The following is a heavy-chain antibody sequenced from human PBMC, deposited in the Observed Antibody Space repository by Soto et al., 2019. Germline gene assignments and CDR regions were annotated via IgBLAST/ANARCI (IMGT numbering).Heavy chain of an antibody. CDR2: IKEDGSEK. V-gene: IGHV3-7*01. Sequence: GGSLRLSCAASGFTFSSYWMSWVRQAPGKGLEWVANIKEDGSEKYYVDSVKGRFTISRDNAKNSLYLQMNSLRAEDTAVYYCARDDYDYIWGSYRYTSFDFDYWGQGTLVTVSS. J-gene: IGHJ4*02. CDR1: GFTFSSYW. D-gene: IGHD3-16*02. CDR3: ARDDYDYIWGSYRYTSFDFDY.